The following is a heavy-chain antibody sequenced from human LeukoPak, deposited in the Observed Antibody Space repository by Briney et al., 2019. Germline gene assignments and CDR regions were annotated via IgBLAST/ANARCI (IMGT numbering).Heavy chain of an antibody. CDR1: GGSISSGGYY. D-gene: IGHD6-6*01. Sequence: SETLSLTCTVSGGSISSGGYYWGWLRQRPGKGLEWIGYIYYSGSTYYNPSLKSRVTISVDTSKNQFSLKQSSVTAADTAVYYCARSSSDAFDIWGQGTMVTVSS. CDR2: IYYSGST. CDR3: ARSSSDAFDI. J-gene: IGHJ3*02. V-gene: IGHV4-31*03.